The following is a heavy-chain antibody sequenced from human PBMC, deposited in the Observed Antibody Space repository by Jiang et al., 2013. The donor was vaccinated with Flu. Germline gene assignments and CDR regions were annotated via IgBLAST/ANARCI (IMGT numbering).Heavy chain of an antibody. D-gene: IGHD3-16*02. V-gene: IGHV3-30*18. Sequence: AVISYDGSNKYYADSVKGRFTISRDNSKNTLYLQMNSLRAEDTAVYYCAKGVSEDYIWGSYRDYYFDYWGQGTLVTVSS. CDR3: AKGVSEDYIWGSYRDYYFDY. J-gene: IGHJ4*02. CDR2: ISYDGSNK.